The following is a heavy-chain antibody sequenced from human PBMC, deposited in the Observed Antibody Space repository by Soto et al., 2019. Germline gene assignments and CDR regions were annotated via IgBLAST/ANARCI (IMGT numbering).Heavy chain of an antibody. CDR3: ALTLGVVARLNGDF. CDR2: ISGSGDRT. D-gene: IGHD2-15*01. Sequence: EVQLLESGGGLVQPGGSLRLSCAASGFTFSYYAMTWVRQAPGKGLEWVSSISGSGDRTYYADSVKGRFTISRDNSKDTLDLQINSLRADDTAVYYCALTLGVVARLNGDFWGQGTLVTVSS. CDR1: GFTFSYYA. J-gene: IGHJ4*02. V-gene: IGHV3-23*01.